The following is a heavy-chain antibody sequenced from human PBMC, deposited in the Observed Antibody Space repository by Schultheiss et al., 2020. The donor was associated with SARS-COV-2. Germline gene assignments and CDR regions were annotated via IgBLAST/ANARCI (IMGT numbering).Heavy chain of an antibody. CDR1: GFTFSSYA. V-gene: IGHV3-23*01. Sequence: GGSLRLSCAVSGFTFSSYAMSWVRQAPGKGLEWVSGIRGSGGSTYYADSVKGRFTISRDNSKNTLYLQMNSLRAEDTAVYYCATISGDYVGRNWFDPWGQGTLVTAPQ. J-gene: IGHJ5*02. CDR2: IRGSGGST. CDR3: ATISGDYVGRNWFDP. D-gene: IGHD4-17*01.